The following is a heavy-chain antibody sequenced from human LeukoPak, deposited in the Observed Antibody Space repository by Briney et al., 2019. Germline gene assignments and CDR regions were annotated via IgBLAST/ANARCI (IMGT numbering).Heavy chain of an antibody. Sequence: SETLSLTCAVYGGSFSGYYWSWIRQPPGKGLEWIGEINHSGSTNYNPSLKSRVTISVDTSKNQFSLKLSSVTAADTAVYYCARVLRPDWFDPWGQGTLVTVSS. V-gene: IGHV4-34*01. CDR2: INHSGST. CDR3: ARVLRPDWFDP. D-gene: IGHD4/OR15-4a*01. J-gene: IGHJ5*02. CDR1: GGSFSGYY.